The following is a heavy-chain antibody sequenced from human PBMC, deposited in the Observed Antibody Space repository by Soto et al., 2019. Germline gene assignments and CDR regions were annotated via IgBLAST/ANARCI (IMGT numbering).Heavy chain of an antibody. V-gene: IGHV1-18*01. CDR2: ININDGHT. D-gene: IGHD2-15*01. J-gene: IGHJ5*02. CDR3: ARTWAVVAAHNWFDP. CDR1: GYTFSNYG. Sequence: ASVKVSCKTSGYTFSNYGITWVRQAPGQGLEWVGWININDGHTNYAHNLQDRVTVSADTSTSTAYMELKSLRSDDTAVYYCARTWAVVAAHNWFDPWGQG.